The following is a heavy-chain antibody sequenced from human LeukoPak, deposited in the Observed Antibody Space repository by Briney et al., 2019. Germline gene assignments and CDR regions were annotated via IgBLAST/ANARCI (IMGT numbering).Heavy chain of an antibody. CDR2: VSSSSSYI. CDR3: ARVDEVVTAIVDY. V-gene: IGHV3-21*01. D-gene: IGHD2-21*02. CDR1: GFTFSSYS. J-gene: IGHJ4*02. Sequence: GGSLRLSCAASGFTFSSYSMNWVRQAPGKGLEWVSSVSSSSSYIYYADSVKGRFTISRDNAKNSLYLQMNSLRAEDTAVYYCARVDEVVTAIVDYWGQGTLVTVSS.